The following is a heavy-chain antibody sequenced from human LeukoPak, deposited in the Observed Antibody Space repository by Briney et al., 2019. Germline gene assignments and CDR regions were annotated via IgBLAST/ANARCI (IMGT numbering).Heavy chain of an antibody. CDR3: AKYDSYGLPLDY. CDR2: IRYDGSNK. J-gene: IGHJ4*02. CDR1: GFTFSSYS. Sequence: GGSLRLSCAASGFTFSSYSMNWVRQAPGKGLEWVAFIRYDGSNKYYADSVKGRFTISRDNSKNTLYLQMNSLRAEDTAVYYCAKYDSYGLPLDYWGQGTLVTVSS. D-gene: IGHD5-18*01. V-gene: IGHV3-30*02.